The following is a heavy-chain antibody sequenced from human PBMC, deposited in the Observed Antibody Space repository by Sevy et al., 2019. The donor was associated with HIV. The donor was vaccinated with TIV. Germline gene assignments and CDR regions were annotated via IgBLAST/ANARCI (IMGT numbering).Heavy chain of an antibody. V-gene: IGHV4-4*07. CDR1: GGSISSYY. CDR3: ERGGSYYDILTGYYIPDGSHYFDY. J-gene: IGHJ4*02. D-gene: IGHD3-9*01. Sequence: SETLSLTCTVSGGSISSYYWSWIRQPAGKGLEWIGRIYTSGSTNYNPSLKSRVTMSVDTSKNQFSLELSSVTAADTAVYYCERGGSYYDILTGYYIPDGSHYFDYWGQGTLVTVSS. CDR2: IYTSGST.